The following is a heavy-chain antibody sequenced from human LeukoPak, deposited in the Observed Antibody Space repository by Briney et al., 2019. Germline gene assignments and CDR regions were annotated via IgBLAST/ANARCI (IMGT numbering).Heavy chain of an antibody. D-gene: IGHD1-26*01. CDR2: TYYRSKWYN. V-gene: IGHV6-1*01. Sequence: SQTLSLTCAISGDSFSSNSAAWNWIRQSPSRGLEWLGRTYYRSKWYNDYAVSVKSRITINPDTSKNQFSLQLNSVTPEDTAVYYCARGNPVGVAEGFDIWGQGTMVTVSS. J-gene: IGHJ3*02. CDR3: ARGNPVGVAEGFDI. CDR1: GDSFSSNSAA.